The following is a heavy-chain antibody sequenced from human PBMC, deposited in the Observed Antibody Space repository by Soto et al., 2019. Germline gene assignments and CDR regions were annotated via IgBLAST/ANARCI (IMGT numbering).Heavy chain of an antibody. Sequence: GGSLRLSCAASGFTFSNAWMSWVRQAPGKGLEWVGRIKSKTDGGTTDYAAPVKGRFTISRDDSKNTLYLQMNSLKTEDTAVYYCTTAPYCSGGSCYPYYYYMDVWGKGTTVTVSS. V-gene: IGHV3-15*01. CDR2: IKSKTDGGTT. J-gene: IGHJ6*03. CDR1: GFTFSNAW. D-gene: IGHD2-15*01. CDR3: TTAPYCSGGSCYPYYYYMDV.